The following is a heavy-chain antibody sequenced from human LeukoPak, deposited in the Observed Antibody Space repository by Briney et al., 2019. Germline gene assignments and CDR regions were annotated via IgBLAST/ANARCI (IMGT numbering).Heavy chain of an antibody. V-gene: IGHV3-53*01. CDR2: IYRGGST. Sequence: GGSLRLSCAASGFTFSDYYMSWVRQAPGKGLEWVSVIYRGGSTYYADSVKGRFTVSRDNSKNTLYLQMNSLRAEDTAVYYCARGGELPSAFDYWGQGTLVTVSS. J-gene: IGHJ4*02. CDR1: GFTFSDYY. CDR3: ARGGELPSAFDY. D-gene: IGHD1-26*01.